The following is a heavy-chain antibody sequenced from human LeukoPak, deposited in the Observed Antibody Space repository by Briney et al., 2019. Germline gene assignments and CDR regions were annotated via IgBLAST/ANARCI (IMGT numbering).Heavy chain of an antibody. J-gene: IGHJ6*02. Sequence: SGTLSLTCTVSGGSISSGGYYWSWIRQHPGTGLEWIGYIYYSGSTYYNPSLKSRVTISVDTSKNQFSLKLSSVTAADTAVYYCARDWVRRYCSGGSCYYGMDVWGQGTTVTVSS. CDR1: GGSISSGGYY. CDR3: ARDWVRRYCSGGSCYYGMDV. D-gene: IGHD2-15*01. CDR2: IYYSGST. V-gene: IGHV4-31*03.